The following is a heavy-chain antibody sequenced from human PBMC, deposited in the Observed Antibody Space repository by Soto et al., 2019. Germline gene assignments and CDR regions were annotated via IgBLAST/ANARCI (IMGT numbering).Heavy chain of an antibody. CDR1: GFTFSSYW. J-gene: IGHJ6*03. Sequence: GGSLRLSCAASGFTFSSYWMHWVRQAPGKGLVWVSRINSDGSSTGYADSVKGRFTISRDNAKNTLYLQMNSLRAEDTAVYYCARYSSSFYYYDMDVWGKGTTVTVSS. CDR3: ARYSSSFYYYDMDV. V-gene: IGHV3-74*01. D-gene: IGHD6-6*01. CDR2: INSDGSST.